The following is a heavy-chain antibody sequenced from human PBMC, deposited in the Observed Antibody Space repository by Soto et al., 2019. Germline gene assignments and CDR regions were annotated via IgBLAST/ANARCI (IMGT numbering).Heavy chain of an antibody. CDR1: GGSISSSSYY. J-gene: IGHJ4*02. Sequence: SETLSLTCTVSGGSISSSSYYWGWIRQPPGKGLEWIGSIYYSGSTYYNPSLKSRVTISVDTSKNQFSLKLSSVTAADTAMYYCARDRGGSCFDYWGQGTLVTVSS. V-gene: IGHV4-39*07. CDR2: IYYSGST. D-gene: IGHD2-15*01. CDR3: ARDRGGSCFDY.